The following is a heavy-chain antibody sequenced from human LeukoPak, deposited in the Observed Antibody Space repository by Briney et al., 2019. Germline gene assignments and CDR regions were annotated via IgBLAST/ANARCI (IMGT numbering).Heavy chain of an antibody. V-gene: IGHV3-53*01. CDR3: ARLEMATADFDY. Sequence: QPGGSLRLSCAASGFTVSSNYMSWVRQAPGKGLEWVSVIYSGGSTYYEDSVKGRFTISRDNSKNTLYLQMNSLRAEDTAVYYCARLEMATADFDYWGQGTLVTVSS. J-gene: IGHJ4*02. CDR1: GFTVSSNY. D-gene: IGHD5-24*01. CDR2: IYSGGST.